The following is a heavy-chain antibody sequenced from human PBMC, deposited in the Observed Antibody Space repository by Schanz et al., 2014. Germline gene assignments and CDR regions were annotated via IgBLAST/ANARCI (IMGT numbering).Heavy chain of an antibody. Sequence: EVQVVESGGGLVQPGGSLRLSCTASGFNSDDYAMHWVRQAPGKGLEWVSYVSRSTPDIYYADSVKGRFTMSRDNAKNSVFLQMNSLRAEDTAVYYCARDGYSVVVISPTESFDIWGQGTMVTVSP. CDR3: ARDGYSVVVISPTESFDI. CDR1: GFNSDDYA. CDR2: VSRSTPDI. V-gene: IGHV3-48*01. J-gene: IGHJ3*02. D-gene: IGHD2-21*01.